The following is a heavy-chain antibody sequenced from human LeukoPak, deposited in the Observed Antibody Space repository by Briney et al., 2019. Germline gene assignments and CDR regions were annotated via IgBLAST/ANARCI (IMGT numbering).Heavy chain of an antibody. CDR3: ARGVSGGYYYYYYMDV. D-gene: IGHD3-10*01. J-gene: IGHJ6*03. CDR2: INPSGSST. Sequence: ASVKVSCKASGYSFTSHYMHWVRQAPGQGLEWMGLINPSGSSTLYAQKFQGRVTMTRDMSTTTDYMELSSLRSEDTAVYYCARGVSGGYYYYYYMDVWGKGTTATISS. CDR1: GYSFTSHY. V-gene: IGHV1-46*01.